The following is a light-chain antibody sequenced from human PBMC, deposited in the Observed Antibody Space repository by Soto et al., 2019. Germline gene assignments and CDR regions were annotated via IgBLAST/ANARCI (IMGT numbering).Light chain of an antibody. CDR1: QSVSSSY. V-gene: IGKV3-20*01. Sequence: EIVLTQSPGTLSLSPGERATLSCRASQSVSSSYLAWYQQKPGQAPRLLIYGASSRATGIPDRFSGSGSGNDFPLTISRLEPEDFAVYYCQQYCNSPAFGGGTKVEIK. J-gene: IGKJ4*01. CDR3: QQYCNSPA. CDR2: GAS.